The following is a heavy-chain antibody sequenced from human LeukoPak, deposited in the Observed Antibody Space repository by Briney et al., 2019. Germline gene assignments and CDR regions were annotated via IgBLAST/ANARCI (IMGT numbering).Heavy chain of an antibody. Sequence: SVKVSCKASGGTFSSYAISWVRQAPGQGLEWMGGIIPIFGTANYAQKFRGRVTITTDESTSTAYMELSSLRSEDTAVYYCARDRDYYDSSGYYLDYWGQGTLVIVSS. CDR1: GGTFSSYA. V-gene: IGHV1-69*05. CDR3: ARDRDYYDSSGYYLDY. CDR2: IIPIFGTA. D-gene: IGHD3-22*01. J-gene: IGHJ4*02.